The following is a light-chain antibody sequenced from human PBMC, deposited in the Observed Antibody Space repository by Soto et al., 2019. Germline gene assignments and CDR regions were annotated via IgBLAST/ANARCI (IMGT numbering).Light chain of an antibody. V-gene: IGLV2-14*01. Sequence: QSALTQPASVSGSPGQSITISCTGTSSDVGGYDYVSWYQQHPGKAPKLMIYDISNRPSGVSDRFSGSKSANTASLTISGLQAEDEADYYCSSFTGSNTEVFGGGTKVTVL. CDR3: SSFTGSNTEV. CDR1: SSDVGGYDY. J-gene: IGLJ2*01. CDR2: DIS.